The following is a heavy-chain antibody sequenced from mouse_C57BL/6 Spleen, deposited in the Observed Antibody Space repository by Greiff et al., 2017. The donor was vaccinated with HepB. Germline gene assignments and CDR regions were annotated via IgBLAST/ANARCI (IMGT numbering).Heavy chain of an antibody. CDR2: IYPRSGNT. J-gene: IGHJ4*01. Sequence: VKLMESGAELARPGASVKLSCKASGYTFTSYGISWVKQRTGQGLEWIGEIYPRSGNTYYNEKFKGKATLTADKSSSTAYMELRSLTSEDSAVYFCAREGWLDAMDYWGQGTSVTVSS. CDR3: AREGWLDAMDY. D-gene: IGHD2-3*01. V-gene: IGHV1-81*01. CDR1: GYTFTSYG.